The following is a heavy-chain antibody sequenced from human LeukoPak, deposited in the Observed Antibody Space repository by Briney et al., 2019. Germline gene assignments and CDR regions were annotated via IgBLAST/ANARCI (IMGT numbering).Heavy chain of an antibody. D-gene: IGHD2/OR15-2a*01. CDR3: AREHCAGGYCYFLDY. V-gene: IGHV4-38-2*02. CDR2: ISHSGST. Sequence: TSETLSLTCSVSDYPISTGYFWGWIRQPPGKGLEWIATISHSGSTYFNPSLKSRVIVSIDASKNQFSLNLTSVTAADTAVYYFAREHCAGGYCYFLDYWGQGTLVTVSS. J-gene: IGHJ4*02. CDR1: DYPISTGYF.